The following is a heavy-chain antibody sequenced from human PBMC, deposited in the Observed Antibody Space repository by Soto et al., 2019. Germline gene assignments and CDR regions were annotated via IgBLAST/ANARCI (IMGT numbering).Heavy chain of an antibody. CDR2: IKPSGGST. V-gene: IGHV1-46*01. D-gene: IGHD6-13*01. J-gene: IGHJ6*02. CDR3: ARATSAGNGRRVDV. Sequence: QVPLVQAGTEVKEPGGSGSLSCKASCYTFTTYYIHWVRQAPGQGLGWMGMIKPSGGSTTYAQNFQGRVTMTRDTSTSTVYMDLNSLRSDDTAVYYCARATSAGNGRRVDVWGQGTTVTVSS. CDR1: CYTFTTYY.